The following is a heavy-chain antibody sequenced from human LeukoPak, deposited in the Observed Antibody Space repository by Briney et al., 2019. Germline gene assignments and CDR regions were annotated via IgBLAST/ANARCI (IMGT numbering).Heavy chain of an antibody. J-gene: IGHJ4*02. CDR3: ARAPVSGSYPPNFDY. Sequence: ASVKVSCKASGYTFTSYGISWVRQAPGQGLEWIGWISAYNGNTNYAQKLQGRVTMTTDTSTSTAYMELRSLRSDDTAVYYCARAPVSGSYPPNFDYWGQGTLLTVSS. D-gene: IGHD1-26*01. CDR1: GYTFTSYG. V-gene: IGHV1-18*01. CDR2: ISAYNGNT.